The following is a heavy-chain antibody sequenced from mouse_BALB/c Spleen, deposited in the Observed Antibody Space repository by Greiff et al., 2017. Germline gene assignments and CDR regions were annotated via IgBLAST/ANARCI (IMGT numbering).Heavy chain of an antibody. CDR3: ARERFYGAWAY. CDR2: IDPANGNT. J-gene: IGHJ3*01. Sequence: VQLQQSGAELVKPGALVKLSCTASGFNIKDTYMHWVKQRPEQGLEWIGRIDPANGNTKYDPKFQGKATITADTSSNTAYLQLSSLTSEDTAVYYCARERFYGAWAYWGQGTLVTVSA. V-gene: IGHV14-3*02. D-gene: IGHD1-1*01. CDR1: GFNIKDTY.